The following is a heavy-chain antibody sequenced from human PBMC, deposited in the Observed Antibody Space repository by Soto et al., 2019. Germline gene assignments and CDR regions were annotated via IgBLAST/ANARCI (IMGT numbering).Heavy chain of an antibody. J-gene: IGHJ5*02. CDR1: GGSISSGGYY. CDR3: ARVHSYGQRWWFDP. CDR2: IYYSGST. V-gene: IGHV4-31*03. Sequence: QVQLQESGPGLVKPSQTLSLTCTVSGGSISSGGYYWSWIRQHPGKGLEWIGYIYYSGSTYYNPSFKSRVTILVDTSKNQYSLKLSSVTAADTAVYYCARVHSYGQRWWFDPWGQGTLVTVSS. D-gene: IGHD5-18*01.